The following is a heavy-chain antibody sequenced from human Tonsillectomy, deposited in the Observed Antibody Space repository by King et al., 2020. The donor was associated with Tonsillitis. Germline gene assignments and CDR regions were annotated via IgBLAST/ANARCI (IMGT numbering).Heavy chain of an antibody. CDR1: GFTFSSYS. D-gene: IGHD2-15*01. CDR3: ARVAPGVVVSPPADH. V-gene: IGHV3-48*02. Sequence: QLVQSGGGLVQPGGSLRLSCAASGFTFSSYSMNWVRQAPGKGLEWVSCISSSSSTIYYADSVKGRFTISRDNAKNSLYLQMNSLRDEDTAVYYCARVAPGVVVSPPADHWGQGTLVTVSS. CDR2: ISSSSSTI. J-gene: IGHJ4*02.